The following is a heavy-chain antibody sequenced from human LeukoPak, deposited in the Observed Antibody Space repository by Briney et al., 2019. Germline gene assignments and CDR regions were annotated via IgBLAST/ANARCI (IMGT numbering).Heavy chain of an antibody. V-gene: IGHV3-64*01. D-gene: IGHD5-18*01. CDR1: GFPFSRYA. CDR3: AMAERYGYSLDLPGVAFDI. J-gene: IGHJ3*02. CDR2: ISSNGGST. Sequence: GGSLRLSCAASGFPFSRYAMHWVPQAPGKGLEYVSDISSNGGSTYYANSVKGRFTISRDNSKNTLYPQMGSLRAEDWAVDYVAMAERYGYSLDLPGVAFDIGGQGTMVTVSS.